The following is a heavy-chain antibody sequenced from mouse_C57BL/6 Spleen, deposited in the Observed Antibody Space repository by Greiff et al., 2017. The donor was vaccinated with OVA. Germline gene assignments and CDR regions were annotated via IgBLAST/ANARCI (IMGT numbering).Heavy chain of an antibody. CDR2: ISSGGSYT. Sequence: EVQLVESGGDLVKPGGSLKLSCAASGFTFSSYGMSWVRQTPDKRLEWVATISSGGSYTYYPDSVKGRVTISRDNAKNTLYLQMSSLKSEDTAMYYCARHGGYYGSSPYWYFDVWGTGTTVTVSS. CDR1: GFTFSSYG. V-gene: IGHV5-6*01. D-gene: IGHD1-1*01. CDR3: ARHGGYYGSSPYWYFDV. J-gene: IGHJ1*03.